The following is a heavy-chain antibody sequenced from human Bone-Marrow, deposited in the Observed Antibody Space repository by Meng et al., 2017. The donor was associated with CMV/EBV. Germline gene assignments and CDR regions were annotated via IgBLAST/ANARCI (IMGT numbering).Heavy chain of an antibody. J-gene: IGHJ6*02. Sequence: ETLSLTCAASGFTFSSYWMHWVRQAPGKGLVWVSRINSDGSSTSYADSVKGRFTISRDNAKNTLYLQMNSLRAEDTAVYYCARDFFDWNNAGATDVWGQGTTVTVSS. CDR3: ARDFFDWNNAGATDV. V-gene: IGHV3-74*01. D-gene: IGHD1/OR15-1a*01. CDR1: GFTFSSYW. CDR2: INSDGSST.